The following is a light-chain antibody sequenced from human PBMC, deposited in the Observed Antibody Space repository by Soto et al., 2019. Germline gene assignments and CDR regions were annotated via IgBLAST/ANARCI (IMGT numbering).Light chain of an antibody. CDR3: CSYEGSNYYV. Sequence: QSVLTQPASVSGSPGQSITLSCTGTSNDVGSYNLVSWYQHHPGKAPKLMIFEGSKRPSGVSNRFSGSKSGNTASLTISGLQAGDEDDFYCCSYEGSNYYVFGTGTKVTVL. J-gene: IGLJ1*01. CDR2: EGS. V-gene: IGLV2-23*01. CDR1: SNDVGSYNL.